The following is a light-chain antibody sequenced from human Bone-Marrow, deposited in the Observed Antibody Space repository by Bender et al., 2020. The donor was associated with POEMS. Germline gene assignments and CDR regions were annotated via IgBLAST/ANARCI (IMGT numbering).Light chain of an antibody. J-gene: IGLJ2*01. CDR3: QSADSSGTYPEV. CDR1: ALARQY. Sequence: SYELTQPPSVSVSPGQTARITCSGDALARQYTYWYQQRPGQAPLLLIYKDNERPSGIPERFSGSSSGTTVTLTISGVQAEDEADYYCQSADSSGTYPEVFGGGTKLTVL. CDR2: KDN. V-gene: IGLV3-25*03.